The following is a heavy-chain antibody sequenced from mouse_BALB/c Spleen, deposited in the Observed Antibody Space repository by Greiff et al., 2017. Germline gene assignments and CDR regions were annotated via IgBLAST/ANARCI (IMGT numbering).Heavy chain of an antibody. CDR2: INPSTGYT. CDR3: ASGYYYAMDY. CDR1: GYTFTSYW. Sequence: VQLQQSGAELAKPGASVKMSCKASGYTFTSYWMHWVKQRPGQGLEWIGYINPSTGYTEYNQKFKDKATLTADKSSSTAYMQLSSLTSEDSAVYYCASGYYYAMDYWGQGTSVTVSS. V-gene: IGHV1-7*01. J-gene: IGHJ4*01. D-gene: IGHD2-2*01.